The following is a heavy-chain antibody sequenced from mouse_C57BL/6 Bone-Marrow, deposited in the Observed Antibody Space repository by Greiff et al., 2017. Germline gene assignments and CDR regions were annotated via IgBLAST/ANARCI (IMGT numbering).Heavy chain of an antibody. Sequence: VQLQQSGAELVRPGASVKLSCTASGFNIKDDYMHWVKQRPEQGLEWIGWIDPENGDTEYAPKFQGKATITADTSSNTAYMQLSSLTSEDTAVYYCTTSDADVDYWGQGTLVTVSA. CDR1: GFNIKDDY. CDR3: TTSDADVDY. CDR2: IDPENGDT. V-gene: IGHV14-4*01. J-gene: IGHJ3*01.